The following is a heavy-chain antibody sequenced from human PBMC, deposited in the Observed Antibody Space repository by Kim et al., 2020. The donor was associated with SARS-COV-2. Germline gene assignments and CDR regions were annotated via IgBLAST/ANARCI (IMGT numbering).Heavy chain of an antibody. J-gene: IGHJ6*02. V-gene: IGHV3-30*18. Sequence: GGSLRLSCAASGFTFSSYGMHWVRQAPGKGLEWVAVISYDGSNKYYADSVKGRFTISRDNSKNTLYLQMNSLRAEDTAVYYCAKDLGSSGYLPLYYYYYGMDVWGQGTTVTVSS. CDR1: GFTFSSYG. D-gene: IGHD3-22*01. CDR2: ISYDGSNK. CDR3: AKDLGSSGYLPLYYYYYGMDV.